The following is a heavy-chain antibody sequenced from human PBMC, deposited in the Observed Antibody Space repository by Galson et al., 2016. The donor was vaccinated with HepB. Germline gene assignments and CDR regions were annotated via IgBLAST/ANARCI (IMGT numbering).Heavy chain of an antibody. V-gene: IGHV4-31*03. CDR3: ARGGSEGWYFDY. CDR1: NDSISSGTYY. CDR2: NHYSGTT. D-gene: IGHD3-16*01. J-gene: IGHJ4*02. Sequence: TLSLTCIVSNDSISSGTYYWSWIRQHPEKGLEWIGYNHYSGTTYYNPSLKSRVTISIDASKNQFSLTVNSMHVSDTAVYHCARGGSEGWYFDYCGQGALVAVSS.